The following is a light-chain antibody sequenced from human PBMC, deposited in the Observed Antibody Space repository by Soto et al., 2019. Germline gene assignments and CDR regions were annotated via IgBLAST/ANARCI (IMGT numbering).Light chain of an antibody. CDR3: QQSYGPPHT. Sequence: DIQMTQSPSSLSASVGDRVTITCRASQSISSYLNWYQQKPGKAPKLLIYADSSLQSGVKSGFGGRGSGKVFPFTISRLQQEDFATYYGQQSYGPPHTFGGGTKVEIK. V-gene: IGKV1-39*01. CDR2: ADS. J-gene: IGKJ4*01. CDR1: QSISSY.